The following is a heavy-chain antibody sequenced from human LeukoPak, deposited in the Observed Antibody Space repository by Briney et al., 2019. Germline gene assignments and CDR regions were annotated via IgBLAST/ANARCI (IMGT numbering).Heavy chain of an antibody. D-gene: IGHD3-10*01. CDR2: MNPNSGNT. CDR1: GYTFTSYD. J-gene: IGHJ4*02. Sequence: GASVKVSCKASGYTFTSYDINWVRQATGQGLEWMGWMNPNSGNTGYAQKFQGRVTMTRNTSISTAYMELSSLRSEDTAVYYCARVRGHSLVQGFDYWGQGTLVTVSS. CDR3: ARVRGHSLVQGFDY. V-gene: IGHV1-8*01.